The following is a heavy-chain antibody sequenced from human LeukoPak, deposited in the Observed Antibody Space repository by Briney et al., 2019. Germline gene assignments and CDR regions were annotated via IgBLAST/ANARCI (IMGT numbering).Heavy chain of an antibody. Sequence: SETLSLTCAVYGGSFSGYYWSWIRQPPGKGLEWIGEINHSGSTNYNPSLKSRVTISVDTSKNQFSLKLSSVTAADTAVHYCARVPWVGKLDVWGKGTTVTVSS. V-gene: IGHV4-34*01. D-gene: IGHD1-26*01. J-gene: IGHJ6*04. CDR2: INHSGST. CDR3: ARVPWVGKLDV. CDR1: GGSFSGYY.